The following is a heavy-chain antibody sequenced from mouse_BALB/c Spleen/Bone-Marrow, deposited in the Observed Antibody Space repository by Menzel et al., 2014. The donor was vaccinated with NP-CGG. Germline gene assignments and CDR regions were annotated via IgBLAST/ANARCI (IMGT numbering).Heavy chain of an antibody. CDR3: ARGDYYGGSFFAY. J-gene: IGHJ3*01. Sequence: EVQRVESGADPVKPGASVKLSCTASGFNIKDTYMHWVKQRPEQGLEWIGRIDPASGNTKYDPKFQGKATITADTSSNTAYLQLSSLTSEDTAVYYCARGDYYGGSFFAYWGQGTLVTVSA. CDR1: GFNIKDTY. V-gene: IGHV14-3*02. D-gene: IGHD1-1*01. CDR2: IDPASGNT.